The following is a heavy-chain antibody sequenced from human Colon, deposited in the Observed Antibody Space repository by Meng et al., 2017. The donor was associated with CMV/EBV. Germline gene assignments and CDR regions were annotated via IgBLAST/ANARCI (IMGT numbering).Heavy chain of an antibody. J-gene: IGHJ6*02. V-gene: IGHV3-23*01. CDR3: AKGLNYYDRSGYYYPWYYYYGMDV. CDR2: ISGSGGST. D-gene: IGHD3-22*01. Sequence: GESLKISCAASGFTFSSYGMSWVRQAPGKGLEWVSAISGSGGSTYYADSVKGRFTISRDNSKNTPYLQMNSLIAEDTAVYYGAKGLNYYDRSGYYYPWYYYYGMDVWGQGTTVTVSS. CDR1: GFTFSSYG.